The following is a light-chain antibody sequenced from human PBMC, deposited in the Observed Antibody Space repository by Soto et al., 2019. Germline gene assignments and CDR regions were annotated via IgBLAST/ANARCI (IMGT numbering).Light chain of an antibody. CDR3: QQYATFWT. J-gene: IGKJ1*01. V-gene: IGKV1-5*03. CDR1: QSISNS. CDR2: KAS. Sequence: DIQMTQSPSTLSASVGDRVTITCRATQSISNSLAWYQQKPGKAPNLLIYKASSLETGVPSRFSGSGSGTEFTLTITSLQPDYSTTYYCQQYATFWTFGQGTKVEIK.